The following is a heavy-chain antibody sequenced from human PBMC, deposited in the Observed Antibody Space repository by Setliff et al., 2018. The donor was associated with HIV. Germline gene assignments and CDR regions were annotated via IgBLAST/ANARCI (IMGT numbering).Heavy chain of an antibody. CDR2: IVPLVGTP. V-gene: IGHV1-69*06. J-gene: IGHJ4*02. Sequence: SVKVSCKASGGSFSNYLISWVRQAPGQGLEWMGGIVPLVGTPNYAQKFQGRLTITADKSTRTAYLELSRLSYEDTALYYCTTAGHGSLDFDYWGQGTRVTVSS. CDR1: GGSFSNYL. CDR3: TTAGHGSLDFDY. D-gene: IGHD1-1*01.